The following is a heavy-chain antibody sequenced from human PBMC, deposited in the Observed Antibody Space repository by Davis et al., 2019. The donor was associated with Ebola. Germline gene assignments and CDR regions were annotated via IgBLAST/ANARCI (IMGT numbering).Heavy chain of an antibody. Sequence: ASVKVSCKASGYTFSSFTISWVRQAPGQGLEWMGWISAYSGNTNYAQRLQGRVSMTTDTSTSTAYMELRSLRSDDTAVYYCARGPYYSDTSGYAVYWGQGTLVTVSS. CDR1: GYTFSSFT. CDR3: ARGPYYSDTSGYAVY. CDR2: ISAYSGNT. J-gene: IGHJ4*02. D-gene: IGHD3-22*01. V-gene: IGHV1-18*04.